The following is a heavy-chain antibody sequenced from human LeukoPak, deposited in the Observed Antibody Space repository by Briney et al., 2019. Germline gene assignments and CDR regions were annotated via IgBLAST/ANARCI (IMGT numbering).Heavy chain of an antibody. J-gene: IGHJ4*02. Sequence: GESLKISCKGSGYSFTSYWIGWVRQMPGKGLEWMGIIYPGDSGTRYSPSFQGQVTISADKSISTAYLQWSSLKASDTAMYYCARNYDYVWGRSDYWGQGTLVTVSS. CDR1: GYSFTSYW. CDR2: IYPGDSGT. V-gene: IGHV5-51*01. D-gene: IGHD3-16*01. CDR3: ARNYDYVWGRSDY.